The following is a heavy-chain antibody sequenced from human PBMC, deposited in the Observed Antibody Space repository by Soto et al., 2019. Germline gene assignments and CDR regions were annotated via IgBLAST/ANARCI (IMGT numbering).Heavy chain of an antibody. CDR2: ISGSGGST. D-gene: IGHD3-22*01. CDR3: AKDRYSSGYYYTKYSQH. J-gene: IGHJ1*01. V-gene: IGHV3-23*01. CDR1: GFTFSSYA. Sequence: GGSLRLSCAASGFTFSSYAMSWVRQAPGKGLEWVSAISGSGGSTYYADSVKGRFTISRDNSKNTLYLQMNSLRAEDTAVYYYAKDRYSSGYYYTKYSQHWGQGTLVTVSS.